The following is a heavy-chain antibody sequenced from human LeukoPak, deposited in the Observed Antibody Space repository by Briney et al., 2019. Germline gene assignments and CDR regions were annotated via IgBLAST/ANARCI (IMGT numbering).Heavy chain of an antibody. V-gene: IGHV4-4*07. CDR1: GGSISSYY. CDR2: IYTSGST. D-gene: IGHD6-13*01. CDR3: ARVTGYMTEDYFDY. J-gene: IGHJ4*02. Sequence: SETLSLTCTVSGGSISSYYWSWIRQPAGEGLEWIGRIYTSGSTNYNPSLKSRVTISVDTSKNQFSLRLSSVTAADTAVYYCARVTGYMTEDYFDYWGQGTLITVSS.